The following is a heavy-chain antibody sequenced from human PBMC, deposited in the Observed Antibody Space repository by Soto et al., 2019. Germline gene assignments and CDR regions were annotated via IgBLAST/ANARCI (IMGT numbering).Heavy chain of an antibody. Sequence: SETLSLTCTVSGGSISSYYWSWIRQPPGKGLEWIGYIYYSGSTNYNPSLRSRVTISVDTSKNQFSLKLSSVTAADTAVYYCARAIPATAIGGALDIWGKGTMVTVSS. D-gene: IGHD2-2*02. CDR3: ARAIPATAIGGALDI. CDR1: GGSISSYY. J-gene: IGHJ3*02. CDR2: IYYSGST. V-gene: IGHV4-59*01.